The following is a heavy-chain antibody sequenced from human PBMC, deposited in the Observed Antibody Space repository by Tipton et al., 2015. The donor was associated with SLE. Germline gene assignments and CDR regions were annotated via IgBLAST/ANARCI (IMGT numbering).Heavy chain of an antibody. D-gene: IGHD1-26*01. V-gene: IGHV4-59*12. CDR1: GGSISNYY. Sequence: TLSLTCAVPGGSISNYYWSWIRQSPGKGLEWIGYMYYSGSNNYNPSLESRVTMSVDTSKNQFSLKLSSVTAADTAMYYCVRERKYVVRFRELVAPDLWGQGTAITVSS. CDR2: MYYSGSN. CDR3: VRERKYVVRFRELVAPDL. J-gene: IGHJ3*01.